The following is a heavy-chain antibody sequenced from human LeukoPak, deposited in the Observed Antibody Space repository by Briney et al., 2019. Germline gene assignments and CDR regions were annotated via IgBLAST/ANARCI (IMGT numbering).Heavy chain of an antibody. CDR3: AKVGIVGASNDNY. D-gene: IGHD1-26*01. V-gene: IGHV3-30*02. J-gene: IGHJ4*02. CDR1: GFTFSNYG. CDR2: IRYDGSNK. Sequence: GGSLRLSCAASGFTFSNYGMHWVRQAPGKGLEWVAFIRYDGSNKYYADSVKGRFTISRDNSKNTLYLQMNSLTAEDTAVYYCAKVGIVGASNDNYWGQGTLVTVSS.